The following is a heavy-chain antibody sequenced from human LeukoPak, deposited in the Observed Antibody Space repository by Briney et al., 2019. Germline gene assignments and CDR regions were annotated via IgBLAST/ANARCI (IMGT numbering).Heavy chain of an antibody. CDR1: GFTFSSYG. Sequence: GGSLRLSCAASGFTFSSYGMHWVRQAQGKGLEWVAVIWYDGSNKYYADSVKGRFTISRDNSKNTLYLQMNSLRAEDTAVYYCARDSCSGGSCYLPYWGQGTLVTVSS. CDR2: IWYDGSNK. V-gene: IGHV3-33*01. CDR3: ARDSCSGGSCYLPY. D-gene: IGHD2-15*01. J-gene: IGHJ4*02.